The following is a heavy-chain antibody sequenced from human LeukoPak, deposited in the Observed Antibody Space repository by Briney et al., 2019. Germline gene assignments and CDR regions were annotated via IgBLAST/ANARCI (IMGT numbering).Heavy chain of an antibody. V-gene: IGHV5-51*01. J-gene: IGHJ4*02. CDR1: GYRFTSSW. CDR2: IYPGDSET. D-gene: IGHD6-19*01. CDR3: ARQYITGWHSFDY. Sequence: GESLKISCKPSGYRFTSSWIGWVGQMPGKGLEWMGIIYPGDSETIYSPSFQGQVTISVDKSFSSAYLQWSSLKASDTAVYYCARQYITGWHSFDYWGQGTLVTVSS.